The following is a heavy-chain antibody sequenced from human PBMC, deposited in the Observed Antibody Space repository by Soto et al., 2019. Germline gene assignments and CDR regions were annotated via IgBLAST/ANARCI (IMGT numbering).Heavy chain of an antibody. J-gene: IGHJ4*02. D-gene: IGHD3-9*01. CDR2: IIPIFGTA. CDR1: AGTFISYA. V-gene: IGHV1-69*01. CDR3: ARNSVGYDILTGYQDY. Sequence: QVQLVQSGAEVKKPGSSVKVSCKASAGTFISYAISWVRQAPGQGLQWMGGIIPIFGTANYAQKFQGRVTITADDSTSAAYMELSSLRSEDTAVYYCARNSVGYDILTGYQDYWGQGTLVTVSS.